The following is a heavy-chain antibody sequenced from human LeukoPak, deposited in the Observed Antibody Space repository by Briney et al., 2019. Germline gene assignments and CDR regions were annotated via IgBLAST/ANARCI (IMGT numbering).Heavy chain of an antibody. V-gene: IGHV4-59*01. D-gene: IGHD2-8*01. CDR3: AKWASDNRAFDL. CDR1: GGSMRGYY. Sequence: PSETLSLTCTVSGGSMRGYYWSWIRQPPGKGLEWVGYIYYSGSTTYNPSLKSRVTMSVDTSKNQFSLKMNSVTAADTAVYFCAKWASDNRAFDLWGQGTLVTVSS. CDR2: IYYSGST. J-gene: IGHJ4*02.